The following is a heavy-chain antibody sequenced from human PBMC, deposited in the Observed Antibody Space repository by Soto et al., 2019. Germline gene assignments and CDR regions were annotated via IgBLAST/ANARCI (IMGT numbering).Heavy chain of an antibody. CDR1: GYTFTGYY. J-gene: IGHJ4*02. V-gene: IGHV1-2*04. CDR3: AREDCSSTSCYIQDY. D-gene: IGHD2-2*02. Sequence: ASVKVSCKASGYTFTGYYMHWVRQAPGQGLEWMGWINPNSGGTNYAQKFQGWVTMTRDTSISTAYMELSRLRSDDTAVYYCAREDCSSTSCYIQDYWGQGTLVTVPS. CDR2: INPNSGGT.